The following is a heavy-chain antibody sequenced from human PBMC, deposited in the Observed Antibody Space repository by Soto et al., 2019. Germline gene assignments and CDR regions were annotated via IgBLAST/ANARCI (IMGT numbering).Heavy chain of an antibody. CDR3: ARPHCTGGRCYLYYYGLDV. J-gene: IGHJ6*02. D-gene: IGHD2-8*02. V-gene: IGHV3-30*04. Sequence: PGGSLRLSFAASGFTFSLYAIHWVRRAPGKGLEWVAVVSSDGSVKYYGNSVRGRFTVSRENSNNTLSMQINNLRTEDTAVYYCARPHCTGGRCYLYYYGLDVWGPGTTVTVSS. CDR1: GFTFSLYA. CDR2: VSSDGSVK.